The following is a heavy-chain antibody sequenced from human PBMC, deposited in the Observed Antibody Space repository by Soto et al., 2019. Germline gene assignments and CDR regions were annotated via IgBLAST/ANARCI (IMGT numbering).Heavy chain of an antibody. V-gene: IGHV3-53*01. CDR1: GFTVSSND. J-gene: IGHJ4*02. CDR2: IYSDGST. D-gene: IGHD2-2*01. CDR3: AGRRANAASFDH. Sequence: EVQLVESGGGLIQPGGSLRLSCAASGFTVSSNDMSWVRQAPWKGLEWVSVIYSDGSTYYADSVKGRFTISRDNSKNTLCLQMNSLRVEDTAVYYCAGRRANAASFDHWGQGTLVTVSS.